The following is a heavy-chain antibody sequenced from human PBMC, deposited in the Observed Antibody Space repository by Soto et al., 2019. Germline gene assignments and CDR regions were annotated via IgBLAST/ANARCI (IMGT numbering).Heavy chain of an antibody. CDR3: ARLEKPSCFGVYSSGWSAGFYYYGKDV. D-gene: IGHD6-19*01. V-gene: IGHV1-46*01. CDR2: INPSGGST. CDR1: GYTFTSYY. Sequence: GASVEVSCKASGYTFTSYYMHWVRQAPGQGLEWMGRINPSGGSTSYAQKFQGRVTMTGDTSTSTGYMELSSLRSEATAVYYCARLEKPSCFGVYSSGWSAGFYYYGKDVWGEGTTVPVAS. J-gene: IGHJ6*04.